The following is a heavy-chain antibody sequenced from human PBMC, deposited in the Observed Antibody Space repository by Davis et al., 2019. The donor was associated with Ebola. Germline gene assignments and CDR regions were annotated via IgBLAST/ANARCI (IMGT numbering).Heavy chain of an antibody. Sequence: ASVKVSCKASGYTFTSYGISWVRQAPGQGLEWMGWISAYNGNTNYAQKLQGRVTMTTDTSTSTAYMELSSLRSEDTAVYYCARDYGNSYGDDAFDIWGQGTMVTVSS. J-gene: IGHJ3*02. CDR3: ARDYGNSYGDDAFDI. D-gene: IGHD5-18*01. V-gene: IGHV1-18*01. CDR2: ISAYNGNT. CDR1: GYTFTSYG.